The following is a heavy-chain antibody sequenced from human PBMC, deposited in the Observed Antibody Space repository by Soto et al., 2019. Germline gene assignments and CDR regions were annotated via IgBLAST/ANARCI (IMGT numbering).Heavy chain of an antibody. V-gene: IGHV1-3*01. CDR1: GYTFTSYA. D-gene: IGHD6-6*01. CDR3: ARDYLSDSVAARYWSDP. Sequence: ASVKVSCKASGYTFTSYAMHWVRQAPGQRLEWMGWINAGNGNTKYSQKFQGRVTITRDTSASTAYMELSSLRSEDTAVYYCARDYLSDSVAARYWSDPWGQGTLVTVSS. J-gene: IGHJ5*02. CDR2: INAGNGNT.